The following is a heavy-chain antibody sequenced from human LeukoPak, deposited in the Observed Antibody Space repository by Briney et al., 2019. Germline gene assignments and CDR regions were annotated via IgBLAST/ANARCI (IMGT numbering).Heavy chain of an antibody. V-gene: IGHV4-61*01. Sequence: PSETLSLTCTVSGGSVSSGSYYWSWIRQPPGKGLEWIGYIYYSGSTNYNPSLKSRVTISVDTSKNQFSLKLSSVTAADTAVYYCARDNRIIPAAMRPGYYYYGMDVWGKGITVTVSS. J-gene: IGHJ6*04. CDR3: ARDNRIIPAAMRPGYYYYGMDV. D-gene: IGHD2-2*01. CDR1: GGSVSSGSYY. CDR2: IYYSGST.